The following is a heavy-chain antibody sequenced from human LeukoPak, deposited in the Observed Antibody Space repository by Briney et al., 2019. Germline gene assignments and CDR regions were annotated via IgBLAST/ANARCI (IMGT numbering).Heavy chain of an antibody. Sequence: NPGGSLRLPCAASGFTFSDYSMTWVRQAPGKGLEWVSSISRSSRHVYYAGSVKGRFTISRDNAKNSLYLQMNSLRAEDMAVYFCVRDLMGSGSTTAYLHHWGQGTLVTVSS. CDR2: ISRSSRHV. D-gene: IGHD1-1*01. J-gene: IGHJ1*01. V-gene: IGHV3-21*01. CDR1: GFTFSDYS. CDR3: VRDLMGSGSTTAYLHH.